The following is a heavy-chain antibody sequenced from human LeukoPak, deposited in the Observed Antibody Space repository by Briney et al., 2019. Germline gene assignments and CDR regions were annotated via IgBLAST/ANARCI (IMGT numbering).Heavy chain of an antibody. J-gene: IGHJ4*02. CDR2: IGISSGNT. V-gene: IGHV3-48*04. D-gene: IGHD1-1*01. CDR3: ARDHNYAFDN. CDR1: GFTFSGYS. Sequence: GGSLRLSCAASGFTFSGYSMNCVRQAPGKGVEWISWIGISSGNTKYADSVKGRFTISGDNAKNSLYLQMNSLRVEDTAVYYCARDHNYAFDNWGQGTLVTVSS.